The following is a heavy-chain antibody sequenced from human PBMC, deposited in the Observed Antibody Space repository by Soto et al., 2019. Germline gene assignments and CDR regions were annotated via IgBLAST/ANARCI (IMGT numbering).Heavy chain of an antibody. V-gene: IGHV3-48*02. Sequence: GGSLRLSCAASGFTFSSYSMNWVRQAPGKGLEWVSYISSSSSTIYYADSVKGRFTISRDNAKNSLYLQMNSLRDEDTAVYYCARVRGQQWLPHADYYYGMDVWGQGTTVTVSS. CDR3: ARVRGQQWLPHADYYYGMDV. J-gene: IGHJ6*02. CDR2: ISSSSSTI. CDR1: GFTFSSYS. D-gene: IGHD6-19*01.